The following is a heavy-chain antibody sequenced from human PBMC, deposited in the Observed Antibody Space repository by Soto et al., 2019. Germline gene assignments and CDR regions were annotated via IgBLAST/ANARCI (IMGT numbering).Heavy chain of an antibody. J-gene: IGHJ3*02. Sequence: PGGSLRLSCAASGFTFSSYWMSWVRQAPGKGLEWVANIKQDGSEKYYVDSVKGRFTISRDNAKNSLYLQMNSLRAEDTVVYYCARPRTYYYDSSAAFDIWGQGTMVTVSS. D-gene: IGHD3-22*01. CDR1: GFTFSSYW. V-gene: IGHV3-7*05. CDR3: ARPRTYYYDSSAAFDI. CDR2: IKQDGSEK.